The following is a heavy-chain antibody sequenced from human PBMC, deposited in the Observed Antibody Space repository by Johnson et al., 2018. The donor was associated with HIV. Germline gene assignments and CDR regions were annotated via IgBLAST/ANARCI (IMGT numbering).Heavy chain of an antibody. CDR2: LKSKTDGGTT. J-gene: IGHJ3*02. D-gene: IGHD2-15*01. CDR1: GITFSSYA. V-gene: IGHV3-15*01. CDR3: TTDDVVPPAFDI. Sequence: MQLVESGGGLEQPGGSLRLSCAASGITFSSYAMSWVRQAPGKGLEWVGRLKSKTDGGTTDYAAPVKGRFTISRDDSKNTLYLQMNSLKTEDTAVYYCTTDDVVPPAFDIWGQGTMVTVSS.